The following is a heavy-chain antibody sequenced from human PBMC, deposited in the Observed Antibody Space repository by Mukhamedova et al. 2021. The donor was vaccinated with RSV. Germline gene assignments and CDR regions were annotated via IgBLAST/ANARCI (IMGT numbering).Heavy chain of an antibody. Sequence: WVSAISGNGDNTYYADSVKGRFTIFRDRSQNTLYLLMNDLRAEDTAIYYCAKDLGGYSYGYYYYGMDVWGQGTTVTDSS. CDR3: AKDLGGYSYGYYYYGMDV. CDR2: ISGNGDNT. V-gene: IGHV3-23*01. D-gene: IGHD5-18*01. J-gene: IGHJ6*02.